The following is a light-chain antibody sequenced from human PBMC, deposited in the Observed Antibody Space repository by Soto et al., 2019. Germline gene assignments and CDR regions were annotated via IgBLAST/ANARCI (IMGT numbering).Light chain of an antibody. CDR2: KAS. CDR1: QTISSW. CDR3: QHYNSYSEA. Sequence: DIQMSQSPSTLSGSVGDRVTITCRASQTISSWWAWYQQKPGKAPKLLIYKASTLKSGVPSRFSGSGSGTEFTLTIISLQPDDFATYYCQHYNSYSEAFGQGTKVDIK. J-gene: IGKJ1*01. V-gene: IGKV1-5*03.